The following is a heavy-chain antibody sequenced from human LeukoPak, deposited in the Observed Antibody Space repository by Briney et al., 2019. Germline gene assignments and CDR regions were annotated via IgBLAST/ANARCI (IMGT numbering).Heavy chain of an antibody. Sequence: GASVKVSCKASGGTFSSYAISWVRQAPGQGLEWMGGIIPIFGTANYAQKFQGRVTITADESTSTAYMELSSLRSEDTAVYYCARAIVGATSVDYWGQGTLVTVSS. J-gene: IGHJ4*02. D-gene: IGHD1-26*01. CDR3: ARAIVGATSVDY. CDR2: IIPIFGTA. CDR1: GGTFSSYA. V-gene: IGHV1-69*13.